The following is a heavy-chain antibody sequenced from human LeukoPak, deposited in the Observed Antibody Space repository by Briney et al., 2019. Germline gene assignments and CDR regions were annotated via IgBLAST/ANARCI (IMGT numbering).Heavy chain of an antibody. CDR1: GGTFSSYA. Sequence: SVKVSCKASGGTFSSYAISWVRQAPGQGLEWMGRIIPIIGVADHAQKLQGRVTITADKSTSTTYMELSSLRSEDTAVYYCARDLYGDGVPEYWGQGTLVTVSS. CDR3: ARDLYGDGVPEY. J-gene: IGHJ4*02. V-gene: IGHV1-69*04. D-gene: IGHD4-17*01. CDR2: IIPIIGVA.